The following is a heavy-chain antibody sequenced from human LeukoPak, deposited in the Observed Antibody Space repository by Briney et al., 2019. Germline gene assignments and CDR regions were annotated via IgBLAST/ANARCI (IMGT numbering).Heavy chain of an antibody. V-gene: IGHV1-18*01. CDR1: GYTFTSYG. CDR2: ISAYNGNT. D-gene: IGHD6-13*01. CDR3: ARGASGSSWYGTFDY. J-gene: IGHJ4*02. Sequence: VASVKVSCKASGYTFTSYGISWVRQAPGQGLEWMGWISAYNGNTNYAQKLQGRVTMTTDTSTSTAYMELRSLRSDDTAVYYCARGASGSSWYGTFDYWGQGTLVTVSS.